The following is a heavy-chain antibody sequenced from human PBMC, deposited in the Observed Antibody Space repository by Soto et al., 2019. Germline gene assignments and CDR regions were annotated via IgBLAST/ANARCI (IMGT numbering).Heavy chain of an antibody. Sequence: GESLRISCKGSGYSFTSYWISWVRQMPGKGLEWMGRIDPSDSYTNYSPSFQGHVTISAGKSISTAYLQWSSLKASDTAMYYCARGPPAWIDYYYGMDVWGQGTTVTVSS. CDR3: ARGPPAWIDYYYGMDV. J-gene: IGHJ6*02. CDR2: IDPSDSYT. CDR1: GYSFTSYW. D-gene: IGHD5-12*01. V-gene: IGHV5-10-1*01.